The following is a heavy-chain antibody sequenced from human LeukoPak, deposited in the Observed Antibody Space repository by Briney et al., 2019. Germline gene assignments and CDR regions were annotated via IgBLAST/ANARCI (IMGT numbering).Heavy chain of an antibody. D-gene: IGHD5-12*01. J-gene: IGHJ4*02. CDR2: INHSGST. CDR3: ARGRRGGVATVDY. CDR1: GGSFSGYY. Sequence: SETLSLTCAVYGGSFSGYYWSWIRQPPGKGLEWIGEINHSGSTNYNPSLKSRVTISVDTSKNQFSLKLSSVTAADTAVYYCARGRRGGVATVDYWGKGTLVTVS. V-gene: IGHV4-34*01.